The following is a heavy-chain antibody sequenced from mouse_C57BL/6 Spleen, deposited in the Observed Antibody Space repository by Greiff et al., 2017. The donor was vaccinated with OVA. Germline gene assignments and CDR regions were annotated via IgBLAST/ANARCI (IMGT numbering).Heavy chain of an antibody. D-gene: IGHD3-2*02. J-gene: IGHJ2*01. V-gene: IGHV2-9-1*01. CDR2: IWTGGGT. CDR1: GFSLTSYA. Sequence: VMLVESGPGLVAPSQSLSITCTVSGFSLTSYAISWVRQPPGKGLEWLGVIWTGGGTNYNSALKSRLSISKDNSKSQVFLKMNSLQTDDTARYYCARSDSSGDDYFDYWGQGTTLTVSS. CDR3: ARSDSSGDDYFDY.